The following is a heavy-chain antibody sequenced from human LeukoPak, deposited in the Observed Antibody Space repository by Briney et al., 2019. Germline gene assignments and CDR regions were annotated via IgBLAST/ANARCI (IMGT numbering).Heavy chain of an antibody. V-gene: IGHV1-46*01. CDR3: AREVDTAMVTYS. D-gene: IGHD5-18*01. J-gene: IGHJ5*02. CDR2: INPSGGST. CDR1: GYTFTSYY. Sequence: ASVKVSCKASGYTFTSYYMHWVRQAPGQGLEWMGIINPSGGSTSYAQKFQGRVTMTRDTSISTAYMELSRLRSDDTAVYYCAREVDTAMVTYSWGQGTLVTVSS.